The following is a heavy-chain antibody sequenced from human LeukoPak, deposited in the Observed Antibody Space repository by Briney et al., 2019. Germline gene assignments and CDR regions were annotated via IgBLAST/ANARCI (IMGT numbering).Heavy chain of an antibody. D-gene: IGHD2-2*01. CDR2: IIPIFGTA. CDR3: ARALIRSSTSCYYHYYYYMDV. Sequence: GASVKVSCKAYGYSFTSYGCSWVRQAPGQGLEWMGGIIPIFGTANYAQKFQGRVTITADESTSTAYMELSSLRSEDTAVYYCARALIRSSTSCYYHYYYYMDVWGKGTTVTISS. J-gene: IGHJ6*03. CDR1: GYSFTSYG. V-gene: IGHV1-69*13.